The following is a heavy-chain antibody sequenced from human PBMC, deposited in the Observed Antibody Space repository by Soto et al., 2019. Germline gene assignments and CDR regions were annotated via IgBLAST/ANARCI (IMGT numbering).Heavy chain of an antibody. D-gene: IGHD5-18*01. J-gene: IGHJ4*02. Sequence: QVQLQQWGAGLLKPSETLSLTCGVYGGSFSGYYWSWIRQPPGKGLEWIGEINHSGSTNYNPSLKSRVTLSVDTSKNQFSLKLSSVTAADTAVYYCARDGYHYGSFGCWGQGTLVTVSS. CDR2: INHSGST. CDR1: GGSFSGYY. CDR3: ARDGYHYGSFGC. V-gene: IGHV4-34*01.